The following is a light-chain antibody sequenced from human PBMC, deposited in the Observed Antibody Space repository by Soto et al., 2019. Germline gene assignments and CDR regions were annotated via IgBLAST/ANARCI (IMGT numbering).Light chain of an antibody. CDR2: EVT. V-gene: IGLV2-14*01. J-gene: IGLJ2*01. CDR3: SSYTRTTTHVV. CDR1: SSDVGGYDY. Sequence: QSALTQPASVSGSPGQSITISCSGTSSDVGGYDYVSWYQQHPGKAPKLMIYEVTNRPSGVSNRFFGSKSGNTATLTISGLQAEDEADYYCSSYTRTTTHVVFGGVTKLTVL.